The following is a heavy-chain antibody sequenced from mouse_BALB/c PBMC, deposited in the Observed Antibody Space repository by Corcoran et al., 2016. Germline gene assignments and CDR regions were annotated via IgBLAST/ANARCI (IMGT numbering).Heavy chain of an antibody. J-gene: IGHJ2*01. V-gene: IGHV14-3*02. CDR2: IDPANGST. Sequence: EVQLQQSGAELVKPGASVKLSCTASGFIIKDTYMHWVKQRPEQGLEWIGRIDPANGSTKSDPKFQGKATMTADTSSNTVYLQLSSLTSEATAVYYCGRSREGNYVVYWGQGTTLTVSS. CDR3: GRSREGNYVVY. CDR1: GFIIKDTY. D-gene: IGHD2-1*01.